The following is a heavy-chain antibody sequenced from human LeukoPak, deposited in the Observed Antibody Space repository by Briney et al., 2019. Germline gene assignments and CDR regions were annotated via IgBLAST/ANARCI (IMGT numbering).Heavy chain of an antibody. CDR2: IYHSGST. CDR3: VRWGLEEYYYYYYMDV. Sequence: SETLSLTCTVSGYSISSSYYWGWIRQPPGKGLEWIGSIYHSGSTYYNPSLKSRVTISVDTSKNQFSLKLSSVTAADTAVYYCVRWGLEEYYYYYYMDVWGKGTTVTVSS. CDR1: GYSISSSYY. D-gene: IGHD3-3*01. V-gene: IGHV4-38-2*02. J-gene: IGHJ6*03.